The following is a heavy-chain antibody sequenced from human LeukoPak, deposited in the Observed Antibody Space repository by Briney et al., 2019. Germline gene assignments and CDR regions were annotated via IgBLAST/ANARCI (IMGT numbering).Heavy chain of an antibody. V-gene: IGHV3-33*01. Sequence: RRRSLRLSCAASGFTFSSYGMHWVRQAPGKGLEWVAVIWYDGSNKFYADSVKGRFTISRDNSRNTLYLQMNSLRAEDTAVYYCARSQRYFDHWGQGPRVTVSS. CDR1: GFTFSSYG. CDR3: ARSQRYFDH. J-gene: IGHJ4*02. CDR2: IWYDGSNK.